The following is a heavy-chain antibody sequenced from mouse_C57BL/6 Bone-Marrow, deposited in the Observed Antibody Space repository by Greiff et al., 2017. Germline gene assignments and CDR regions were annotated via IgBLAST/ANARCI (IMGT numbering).Heavy chain of an antibody. Sequence: VQLQQSGASVKISCKASGYAFSSYWMNWVKQRPGKGLEWIGQIYPGDGDTNYNGKFKGKATLTADKSSSTAYMQLSSLTSEDSAVYFCARSGTTAGRDYWGQGTTLTVSS. D-gene: IGHD1-2*01. CDR2: IYPGDGDT. CDR3: ARSGTTAGRDY. CDR1: GYAFSSYW. J-gene: IGHJ2*01. V-gene: IGHV1-80*01.